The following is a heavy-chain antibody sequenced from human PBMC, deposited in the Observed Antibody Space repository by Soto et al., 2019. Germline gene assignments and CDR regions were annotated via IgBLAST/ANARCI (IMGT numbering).Heavy chain of an antibody. V-gene: IGHV4-4*02. D-gene: IGHD2-15*01. CDR3: ASGVVAATSPFDY. CDR2: IYHSGST. J-gene: IGHJ4*02. Sequence: SETLSLTCAVSGGSISSSNWWSWVRQPPGKGLEWIGEIYHSGSTNYNPSLKSRVTISVDKSKNQFSLKLSSVTTADTAVYYCASGVVAATSPFDYWGQGTLVTVSS. CDR1: GGSISSSNW.